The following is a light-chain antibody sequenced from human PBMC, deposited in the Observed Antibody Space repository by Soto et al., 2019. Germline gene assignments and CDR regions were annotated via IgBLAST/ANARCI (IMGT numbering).Light chain of an antibody. V-gene: IGKV1-16*01. Sequence: DIQMTQSPSSLSASVGDRVTITCRASQGIRNYVAWFQQKPGKAPKSLIFATSNLQSGVPSRFSGSGSGTDFTLTINSLQPEDFATYYCQQYNNWPRTFGQGTKVEIK. CDR3: QQYNNWPRT. CDR1: QGIRNY. J-gene: IGKJ1*01. CDR2: ATS.